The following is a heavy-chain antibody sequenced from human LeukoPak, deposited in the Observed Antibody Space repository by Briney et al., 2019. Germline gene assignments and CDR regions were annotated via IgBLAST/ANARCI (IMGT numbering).Heavy chain of an antibody. CDR1: GFTFSSYA. D-gene: IGHD3-3*01. J-gene: IGHJ4*02. CDR3: ANGGDFWSGYYTDLDY. V-gene: IGHV3-23*01. Sequence: GGSLRLSCAASGFTFSSYAMSWVRQAPGKGLEWVSSISGSGGSTYYADSVKGRFTISRDNSKNTLYLQMNSLRAEDTAVYYCANGGDFWSGYYTDLDYWGQGTLVTVSS. CDR2: ISGSGGST.